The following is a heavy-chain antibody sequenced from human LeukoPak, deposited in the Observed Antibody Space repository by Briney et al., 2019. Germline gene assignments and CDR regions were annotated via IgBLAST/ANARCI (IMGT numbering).Heavy chain of an antibody. CDR1: GFIFSNYA. Sequence: PGGSLRLSCAASGFIFSNYAMHWVRQAPGKGLEWVASITSATSSSTKVYHSDSLKGRFTISRDNAKSSLSLQMNGLRDEDTAIYYRARSGVTHATVNWFDPWGQGTLVTVSS. CDR2: ITSATSSSTKV. D-gene: IGHD2-21*02. CDR3: ARSGVTHATVNWFDP. V-gene: IGHV3-21*01. J-gene: IGHJ5*02.